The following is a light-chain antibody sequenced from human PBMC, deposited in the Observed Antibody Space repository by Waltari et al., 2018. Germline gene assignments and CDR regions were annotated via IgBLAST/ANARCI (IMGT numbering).Light chain of an antibody. V-gene: IGLV4-69*01. CDR3: QTGGHGTWV. CDR1: SGHSSYI. CDR2: VNSDGSH. J-gene: IGLJ3*02. Sequence: QLVLTQSPSASASLAASVQLTCTLSSGHSSYILASPQQQPEKGPRYLMKVNSDGSHSKGDEIPDRFSGSSSGAERYLTISSLQSEDEADYYCQTGGHGTWVFGGGTKLTVL.